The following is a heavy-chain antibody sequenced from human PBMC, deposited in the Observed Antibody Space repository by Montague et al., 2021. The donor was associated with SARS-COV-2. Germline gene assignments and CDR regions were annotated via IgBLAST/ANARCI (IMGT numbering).Heavy chain of an antibody. Sequence: SETLSLTCTVSGGSIDSFYWSWIRRPPGKGLEWIGCIFHSGRTYYNPSLKSRVSMSVDTSKNQVSLRLSSVTAADTAVYYCARGGYYDYAFDIWGQGTMVTVSS. J-gene: IGHJ3*02. CDR1: GGSIDSFY. CDR3: ARGGYYDYAFDI. V-gene: IGHV4-59*01. CDR2: IFHSGRT. D-gene: IGHD3-22*01.